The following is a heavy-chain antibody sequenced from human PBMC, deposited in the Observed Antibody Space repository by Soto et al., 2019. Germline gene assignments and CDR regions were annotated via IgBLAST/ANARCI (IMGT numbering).Heavy chain of an antibody. D-gene: IGHD1-1*01. J-gene: IGHJ2*01. CDR3: ARDQGTWYFDL. CDR1: GFTFSDSY. CDR2: ISTTSATI. Sequence: QVQLVESGGGLVKPGGSLRLSCAASGFTFSDSYMTWIRQAPGKGLEWVSCISTTSATIYYADSVKGRFTISRDNAKKSLYLQMNSLKAEDTAVYYCARDQGTWYFDLWGRGTLVSVSS. V-gene: IGHV3-11*01.